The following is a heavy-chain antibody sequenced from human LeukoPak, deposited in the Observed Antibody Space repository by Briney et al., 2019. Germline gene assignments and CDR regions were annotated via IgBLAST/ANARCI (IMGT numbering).Heavy chain of an antibody. CDR3: AREGPPLDYGDYVASRYYYYYMDV. V-gene: IGHV1-69*05. CDR2: IIPIFGTA. Sequence: GASVKVSCKASEGTFSSYAISWVRQAPGQGLEWMGRIIPIFGTANYAQKFQGRVTITTDESTSTAYMELSSLRSEDTAVYYCAREGPPLDYGDYVASRYYYYYMDVWGKGTTVTVSS. J-gene: IGHJ6*03. CDR1: EGTFSSYA. D-gene: IGHD4-17*01.